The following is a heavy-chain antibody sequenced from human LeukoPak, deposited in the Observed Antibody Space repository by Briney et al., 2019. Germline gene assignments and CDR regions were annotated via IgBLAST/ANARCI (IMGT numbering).Heavy chain of an antibody. J-gene: IGHJ1*01. CDR2: INHSGST. CDR3: ARYREQHH. Sequence: SETLSLTCAVYGGSFSGYCWSWIRQPPGKGLEWIGEINHSGSTNYNPSLKSRVTISVDTSKNQFSLKLSAVTAADTAMYYCARYREQHHWGQGTLVTVSS. D-gene: IGHD6-13*01. V-gene: IGHV4-34*01. CDR1: GGSFSGYC.